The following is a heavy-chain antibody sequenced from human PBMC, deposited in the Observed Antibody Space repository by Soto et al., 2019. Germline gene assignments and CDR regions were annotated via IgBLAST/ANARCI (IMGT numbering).Heavy chain of an antibody. CDR2: IYYSGST. Sequence: SETLSLTCTVSGGSISSYYWSWIRQPPGKGLEWIGYIYYSGSTNYNPSLKSRVTISVDTSKNQFSLKLSSVTAADTAVYYCARRLDYVWGFDPWGQGTLVTVSS. J-gene: IGHJ5*02. D-gene: IGHD3-16*01. CDR1: GGSISSYY. V-gene: IGHV4-59*08. CDR3: ARRLDYVWGFDP.